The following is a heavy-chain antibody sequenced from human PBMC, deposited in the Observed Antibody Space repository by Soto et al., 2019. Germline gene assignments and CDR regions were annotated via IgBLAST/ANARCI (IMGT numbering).Heavy chain of an antibody. CDR3: ARQNSNGVCYLGCSWYYMDV. V-gene: IGHV4-39*01. J-gene: IGHJ6*03. CDR2: IYYSGST. D-gene: IGHD2-8*01. CDR1: GGSISSSSYY. Sequence: SETLSLTCTVSGGSISSSSYYWGWIRQPPGKGLEWIGSIYYSGSTYYNPSLKSRVTISVDTSKNQFSLKLSSVTAADTAVYYCARQNSNGVCYLGCSWYYMDVWGKGTTVTVSS.